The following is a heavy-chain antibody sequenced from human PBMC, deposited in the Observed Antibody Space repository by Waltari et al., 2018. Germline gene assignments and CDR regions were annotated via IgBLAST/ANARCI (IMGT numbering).Heavy chain of an antibody. Sequence: QLQLQESGPRLVKPSETLSLTCTVSGGSISSSSYYWGWIRQPPGKGLEWIGSIYYSGSTYYNPSLKSRVTISVDTSKNQFSLKLSSVTAADTAVYYCARAIVQGVIFNWGQGTLVTVSS. J-gene: IGHJ4*02. V-gene: IGHV4-39*07. CDR1: GGSISSSSYY. D-gene: IGHD3-10*02. CDR3: ARAIVQGVIFN. CDR2: IYYSGST.